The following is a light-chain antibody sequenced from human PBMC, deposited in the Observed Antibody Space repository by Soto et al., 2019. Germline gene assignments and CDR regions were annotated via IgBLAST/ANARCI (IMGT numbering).Light chain of an antibody. J-gene: IGKJ1*01. CDR1: HDISSW. CDR2: DAS. V-gene: IGKV1-5*01. Sequence: DIQMTQSPSSLSASVGDRFTITCQASHDISSWLAWYQQKPGKAPKLLIYDASSLESGVPSRFSGSGSGTEFTLTISSLQPDDFATYYCQQYNSIPGTFGQGTKVDIK. CDR3: QQYNSIPGT.